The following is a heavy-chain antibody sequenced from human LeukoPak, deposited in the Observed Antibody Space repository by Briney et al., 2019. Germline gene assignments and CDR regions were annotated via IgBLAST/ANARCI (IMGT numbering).Heavy chain of an antibody. V-gene: IGHV3-30*18. CDR3: AKDTAMTTVTAAIDY. D-gene: IGHD4-17*01. CDR1: GFTFSSYG. CDR2: ISYDGSNK. Sequence: GRSLRLSCAASGFTFSSYGMHWVRQAPGKGLEWVAVISYDGSNKYYADSVKGRFTISRDNSKNTLYLQMNSLRAEDTAVYYCAKDTAMTTVTAAIDYWGQGTLVTVPS. J-gene: IGHJ4*02.